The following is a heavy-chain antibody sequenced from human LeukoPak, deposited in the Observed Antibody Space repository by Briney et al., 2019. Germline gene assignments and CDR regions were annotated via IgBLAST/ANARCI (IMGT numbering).Heavy chain of an antibody. CDR1: GFSFSDYY. V-gene: IGHV3-11*04. J-gene: IGHJ4*02. Sequence: KAGGSLRLSCAASGFSFSDYYMSWIRQAPGKGLEWVSYISSSYSSIYYADSVKGRFTISRDNSKSTLYLQMNSLRAEDTDTAVYYCAKDVFLVGVSGGFDYWGQGTLVTVSS. D-gene: IGHD2-8*02. CDR2: ISSSYSSI. CDR3: AKDVFLVGVSGGFDY.